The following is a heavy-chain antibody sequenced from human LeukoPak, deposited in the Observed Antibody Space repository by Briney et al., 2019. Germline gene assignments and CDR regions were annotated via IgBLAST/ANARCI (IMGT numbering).Heavy chain of an antibody. D-gene: IGHD1-26*01. CDR2: INRSGSP. J-gene: IGHJ5*02. CDR3: ARLLSPGWFDP. V-gene: IGHV4-34*01. CDR1: GGSLSGYY. Sequence: SETLSLTCAVFGGSLSGYYWSWIRQPPGKGLEWIAEINRSGSPNYNPSLKSRVTISVDTSKNQFSLNLRSVTAADTAVYYCARLLSPGWFDPWGQGTLVTVSS.